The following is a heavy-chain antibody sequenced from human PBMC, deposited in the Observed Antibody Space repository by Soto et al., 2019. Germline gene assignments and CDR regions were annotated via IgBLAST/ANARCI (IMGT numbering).Heavy chain of an antibody. CDR2: ICSSGSTK. V-gene: IGHV3-11*04. CDR1: GFTFSDYY. Sequence: GGSLRLSCAASGFTFSDYYMSWIRQAPGMGLEWMAYICSSGSTKYYADSVKGRFTISRDNSKNTLYLQMNSLRAEDTAVYYCARDPEGGTVVSTYYFDYWGQGTLVTVSS. CDR3: ARDPEGGTVVSTYYFDY. D-gene: IGHD2-15*01. J-gene: IGHJ4*02.